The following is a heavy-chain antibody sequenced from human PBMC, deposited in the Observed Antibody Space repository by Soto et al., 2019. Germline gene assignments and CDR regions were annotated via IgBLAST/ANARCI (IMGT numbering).Heavy chain of an antibody. J-gene: IGHJ6*02. CDR1: GYRFTLYV. CDR2: ISAYNGNT. V-gene: IGHV1-18*01. Sequence: GASVKVSCKASGYRFTLYVIHWVRQAPGQGLEWMGWISAYNGNTNYAQKLQDRVTMTTDTSTSTAYMELRSLRSDDTAMYYCARLRYPVIPQAFSISVPAAGGRNYYHYYAMDIWGQGTTVTVSS. D-gene: IGHD2-2*01. CDR3: ARLRYPVIPQAFSISVPAAGGRNYYHYYAMDI.